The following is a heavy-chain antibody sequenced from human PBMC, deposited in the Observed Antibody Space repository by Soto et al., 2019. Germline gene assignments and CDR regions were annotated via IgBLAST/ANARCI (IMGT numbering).Heavy chain of an antibody. CDR2: ISGSGDVI. D-gene: IGHD2-15*01. J-gene: IGHJ4*02. V-gene: IGHV3-11*01. CDR3: ARAPDCGEGSCYRHFDL. Sequence: GGSLRLSCAASAFKFSDYYMSWVRQAPGKGLEWVSYISGSGDVIYYADSVKGRFTISRDNDKKSVHLQMDTLRAEDTALYYCARAPDCGEGSCYRHFDLWGQGTRVTVSS. CDR1: AFKFSDYY.